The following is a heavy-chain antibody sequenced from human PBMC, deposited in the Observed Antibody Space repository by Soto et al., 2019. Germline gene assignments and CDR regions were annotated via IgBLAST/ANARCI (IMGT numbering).Heavy chain of an antibody. CDR3: ARVSEAVAGSWHYFDY. CDR1: GGSLSSSNW. V-gene: IGHV4-4*02. Sequence: XTLSLPCAVSGGSLSSSNWWSWVLQPPVKWLEWIGEIYHSGSTNYNPSLKSRVNISVDKSKNQFSLKLSSVTAAETAVYYCARVSEAVAGSWHYFDYWGQGTLVTVSS. J-gene: IGHJ4*02. CDR2: IYHSGST. D-gene: IGHD6-19*01.